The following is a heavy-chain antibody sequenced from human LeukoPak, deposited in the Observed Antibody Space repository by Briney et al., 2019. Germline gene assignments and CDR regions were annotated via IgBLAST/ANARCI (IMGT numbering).Heavy chain of an antibody. Sequence: TASETLSLTCTVSGGSISSSSYYWGWIRQPPGKGLEWIGSIYYSGSTYYNPSLKSRVTISVDTSKNQFSLKLSSVTAADTAVYYCARRPRYSSSWDTFDYWGQGTLVTVSS. V-gene: IGHV4-39*01. CDR3: ARRPRYSSSWDTFDY. CDR1: GGSISSSSYY. CDR2: IYYSGST. J-gene: IGHJ4*02. D-gene: IGHD6-13*01.